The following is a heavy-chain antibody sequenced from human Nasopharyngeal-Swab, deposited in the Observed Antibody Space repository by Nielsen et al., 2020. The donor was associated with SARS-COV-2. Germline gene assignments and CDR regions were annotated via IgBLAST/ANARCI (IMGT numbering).Heavy chain of an antibody. D-gene: IGHD6-19*01. V-gene: IGHV4-39*01. CDR2: IYYSGST. Sequence: PGKGLEWIGSIYYSGSTYYNPSLKSRVTISVDTSKNQFSLKLSSVTAADTAVYYCARPRGSGWYREAFDIWGQGTMGTVSS. CDR3: ARPRGSGWYREAFDI. J-gene: IGHJ3*02.